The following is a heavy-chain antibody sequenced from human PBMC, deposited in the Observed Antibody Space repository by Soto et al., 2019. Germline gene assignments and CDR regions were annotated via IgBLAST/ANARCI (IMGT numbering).Heavy chain of an antibody. CDR3: AKDQRGGRSLQPAD. Sequence: QVQLVESGGGVVQPGRSLRLSCAVSGFILSNFGMHWVRQAPGKGLEWVAVILYDGNNEYYADSVKGRFTISRDIFKNTVYLHMDSMRAEDTAVYYCAKDQRGGRSLQPADWGQGTLVTVSS. CDR2: ILYDGNNE. D-gene: IGHD3-10*01. CDR1: GFILSNFG. J-gene: IGHJ4*02. V-gene: IGHV3-30*18.